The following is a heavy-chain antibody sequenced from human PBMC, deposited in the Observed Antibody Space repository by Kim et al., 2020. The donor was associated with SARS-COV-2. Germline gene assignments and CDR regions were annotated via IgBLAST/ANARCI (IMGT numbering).Heavy chain of an antibody. CDR2: IWYDGSNK. CDR3: AKAPADGDYYY. J-gene: IGHJ4*02. Sequence: GGSLRLSCAASGFIFRSYGMHWVRQAPGKGLEWVAVIWYDGSNKYYADSVKGRFTISRDNSKNTLYLQMNSLTAEDTAVYYCAKAPADGDYYYWGQGTLVTVSS. CDR1: GFIFRSYG. D-gene: IGHD4-17*01. V-gene: IGHV3-33*06.